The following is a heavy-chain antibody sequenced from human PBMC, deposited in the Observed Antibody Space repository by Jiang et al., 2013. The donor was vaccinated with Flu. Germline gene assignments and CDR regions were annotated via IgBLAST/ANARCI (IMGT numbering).Heavy chain of an antibody. V-gene: IGHV5-51*01. CDR1: GYSFTSYW. CDR2: IYPGDSDT. J-gene: IGHJ3*02. Sequence: GAEVKKPGESLKISCKGSGYSFTSYWIGWVRQMPGKGLEWMGIIYPGDSDTRYSPSFQGQVTISADKSISTAYLQWSSLKASDTAMYYCASVYYYDSSGYWDDAFDIWGQGTMVTVSS. D-gene: IGHD3-22*01. CDR3: ASVYYYDSSGYWDDAFDI.